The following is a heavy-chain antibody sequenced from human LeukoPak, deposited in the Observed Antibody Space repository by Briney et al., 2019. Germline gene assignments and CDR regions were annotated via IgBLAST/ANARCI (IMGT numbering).Heavy chain of an antibody. CDR1: GYSISSGYY. J-gene: IGHJ4*02. V-gene: IGHV4-38-2*02. Sequence: SETLSHTCTVSGYSISSGYYWGWIRQPPGKGLGWIGSIYHSGSTYYNPSLKSRVTISVDTSKNQFSLKLSSVTAADTAVYYCAREYDGDYVGWGQGTLVTVSS. CDR3: AREYDGDYVG. D-gene: IGHD4-17*01. CDR2: IYHSGST.